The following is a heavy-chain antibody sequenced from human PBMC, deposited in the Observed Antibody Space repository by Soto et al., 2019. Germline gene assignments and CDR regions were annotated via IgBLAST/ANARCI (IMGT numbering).Heavy chain of an antibody. J-gene: IGHJ6*02. V-gene: IGHV6-1*01. CDR1: GDSVSINSAA. D-gene: IGHD2-2*01. CDR2: TYYRSKWYN. CDR3: ERGPKDCSSTSCEDADYYYYGMDV. Sequence: PSQTLSLTCAISGDSVSINSAAWNWIRQSPSRGLEWLGRTYYRSKWYNDYAVSVKSRITINPDTSKNQFSLQLNSVTPEETAVNYFERGPKDCSSTSCEDADYYYYGMDVWGQGTTVTVSS.